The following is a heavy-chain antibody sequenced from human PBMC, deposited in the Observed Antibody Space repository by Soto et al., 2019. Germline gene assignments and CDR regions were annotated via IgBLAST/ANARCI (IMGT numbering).Heavy chain of an antibody. V-gene: IGHV3-23*01. CDR1: GFMFSSFA. CDR3: ARDQGGQSGNFIFDN. D-gene: IGHD1-26*01. J-gene: IGHJ4*02. CDR2: TRSNGEHT. Sequence: EVQILESGGDMVQPGGSLRLSCAGSGFMFSSFAMTWVRQAPGKGLEWVSTTRSNGEHTYYADSVKGRFTVSRDNSKNTLFLEMTSLRAEDSAIYYCARDQGGQSGNFIFDNWGQGTLVTVSS.